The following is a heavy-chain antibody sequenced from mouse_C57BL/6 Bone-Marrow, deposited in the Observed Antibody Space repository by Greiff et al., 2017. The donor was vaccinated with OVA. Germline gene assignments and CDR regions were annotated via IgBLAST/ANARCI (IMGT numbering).Heavy chain of an antibody. CDR1: GFTFSSYA. V-gene: IGHV5-4*03. CDR3: ARALYYYGSSLWYFDV. D-gene: IGHD1-1*01. J-gene: IGHJ1*03. CDR2: ISDGGSYT. Sequence: EVKLEESGGGLVKPGGSLKLSCAASGFTFSSYAMSWVRQTPEKRLEWVATISDGGSYTYYPDNVKGRFTISRDNAKNNLYLQMSHLKSEDTAMYYCARALYYYGSSLWYFDVWGTGTTVTVSS.